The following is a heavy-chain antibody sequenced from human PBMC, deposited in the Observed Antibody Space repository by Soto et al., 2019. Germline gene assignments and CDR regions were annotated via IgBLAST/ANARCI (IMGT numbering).Heavy chain of an antibody. Sequence: PGESLKISCKGSGYSFTSYWIGWVRQMPGKGLEWMGIIYPGDSDTRYSPSFQGQVTISADKSISTAYLQWSSLKASDTAMYYCARSRYCSGGSCYWGLEIHAPIDYWGQGTLVTVSS. V-gene: IGHV5-51*01. CDR3: ARSRYCSGGSCYWGLEIHAPIDY. CDR1: GYSFTSYW. D-gene: IGHD2-15*01. J-gene: IGHJ4*02. CDR2: IYPGDSDT.